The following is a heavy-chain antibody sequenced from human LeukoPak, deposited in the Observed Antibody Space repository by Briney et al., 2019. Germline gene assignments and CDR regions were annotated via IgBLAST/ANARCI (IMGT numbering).Heavy chain of an antibody. V-gene: IGHV4-38-2*01. CDR3: VRHASRWIYFDY. Sequence: SETLSLTCGVSAYSISSGYYWGWIRQPPGKGLEWIGNIHHSGSTYYTPSLKSRATISVDTSKNQFSLRLSSATAADTAIYYCVRHASRWIYFDYWGQGTLVTGSS. CDR1: AYSISSGYY. D-gene: IGHD5-12*01. CDR2: IHHSGST. J-gene: IGHJ4*02.